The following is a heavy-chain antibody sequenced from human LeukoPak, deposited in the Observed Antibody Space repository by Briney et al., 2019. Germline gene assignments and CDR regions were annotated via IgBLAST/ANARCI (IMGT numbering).Heavy chain of an antibody. CDR2: ISGSGGST. Sequence: QSGGSLRLSCAASGFTFSSYAMSWVRQAPGKGLEWVSAISGSGGSTYYADSVKGRFTISRDNAKNSLYLQMNSLRDEDTAVYYCARDIYPGYSYGHEYFQHWGQGTLVTVSS. J-gene: IGHJ1*01. V-gene: IGHV3-23*01. CDR1: GFTFSSYA. CDR3: ARDIYPGYSYGHEYFQH. D-gene: IGHD5-18*01.